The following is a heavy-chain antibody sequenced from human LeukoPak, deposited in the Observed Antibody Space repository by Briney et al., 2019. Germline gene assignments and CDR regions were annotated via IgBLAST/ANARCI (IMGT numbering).Heavy chain of an antibody. V-gene: IGHV3-23*01. Sequence: PGGSLRLSCAASGFTFSSYAMSWVRQAPGKGLEWVSAISGSGGSTYYADSVKGRFTISRDNSKNSLYLQMNSLRAEDTAVYYCARDYDFWREDDAFDIWGQGTMVTVSS. CDR2: ISGSGGST. CDR3: ARDYDFWREDDAFDI. D-gene: IGHD3-3*01. CDR1: GFTFSSYA. J-gene: IGHJ3*02.